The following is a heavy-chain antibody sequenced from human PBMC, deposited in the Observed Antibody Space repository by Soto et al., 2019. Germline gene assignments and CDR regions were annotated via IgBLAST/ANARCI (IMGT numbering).Heavy chain of an antibody. D-gene: IGHD3-3*01. Sequence: GSLRLSCAASGFTFSSYSMNWVRQAPGKGLEWVSYISSSSTIYYADSVKGRFTISRDNAKNSLYLQMNSLRDEDTAVYYCARDSVLVGVVQTLDWFDPWGQGTLVTVSS. CDR3: ARDSVLVGVVQTLDWFDP. CDR1: GFTFSSYS. J-gene: IGHJ5*02. CDR2: ISSSSTI. V-gene: IGHV3-48*02.